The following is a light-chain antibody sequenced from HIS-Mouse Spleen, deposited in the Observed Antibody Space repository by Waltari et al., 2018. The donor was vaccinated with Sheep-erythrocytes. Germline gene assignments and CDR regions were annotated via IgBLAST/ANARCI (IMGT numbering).Light chain of an antibody. V-gene: IGKV1-39*01. J-gene: IGKJ2*01. CDR2: AAH. CDR3: QQSYSTPYT. Sequence: DIQMTQSPSSLSASVGDRVTITCRASQSISSYLNWYQQKPGKATKLLIYAAHSLQSGVPSRFSGSGSGTDFTLTISSLQPEDFATYYCQQSYSTPYTFGQGTKLEIK. CDR1: QSISSY.